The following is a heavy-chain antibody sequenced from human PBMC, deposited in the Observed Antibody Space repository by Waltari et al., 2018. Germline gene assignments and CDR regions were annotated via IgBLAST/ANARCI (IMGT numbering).Heavy chain of an antibody. CDR2: IYSGGST. CDR1: GFTVSSNY. Sequence: EVQLVESGGGLIQPGGSLRLSCAASGFTVSSNYMSWFRQAPGKGLEWVSIIYSGGSTYYADSVKGRFTISRDNSKNTLYLQMNSLRAEDTAVYYCARDSSLFNGGNHYWGQGTLVTVSS. D-gene: IGHD2-15*01. V-gene: IGHV3-53*01. CDR3: ARDSSLFNGGNHY. J-gene: IGHJ4*02.